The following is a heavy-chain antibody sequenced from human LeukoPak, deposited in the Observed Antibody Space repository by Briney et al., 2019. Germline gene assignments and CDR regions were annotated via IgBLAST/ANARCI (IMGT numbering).Heavy chain of an antibody. CDR1: GGSISSSSYY. CDR3: ARSLSYYFDY. CDR2: IYYSGST. V-gene: IGHV4-39*01. J-gene: IGHJ4*02. D-gene: IGHD3-16*02. Sequence: SETLSLTCTVSGGSISSSSYYWGWIRQPPGKGLEWIGSIYYSGSTCYNPSLKSRVTISVDTSKNQFSLKLSSVTAADTAVYYCARSLSYYFDYWGQGTLVTVSS.